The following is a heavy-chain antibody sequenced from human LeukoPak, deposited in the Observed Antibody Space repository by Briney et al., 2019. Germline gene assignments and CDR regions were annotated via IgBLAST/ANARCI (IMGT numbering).Heavy chain of an antibody. CDR3: AREERGLAIDY. CDR2: ISSSGDNT. J-gene: IGHJ4*02. D-gene: IGHD5-12*01. Sequence: GGSLRLSCAASGFIFSNYGMHWVRQAPGKGLEYVSAISSSGDNTYYANSVKGRFPTSRDNSQSTLFLQMGSLRAEDMAVYYCAREERGLAIDYWGQGTLVTVSS. V-gene: IGHV3-64*01. CDR1: GFIFSNYG.